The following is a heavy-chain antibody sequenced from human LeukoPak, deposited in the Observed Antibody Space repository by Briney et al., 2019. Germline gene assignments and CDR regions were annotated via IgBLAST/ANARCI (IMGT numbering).Heavy chain of an antibody. V-gene: IGHV3-21*01. CDR3: ARDDYYDTGAYYSDDAFDI. D-gene: IGHD3-22*01. CDR1: GFTFSSYN. CDR2: ITSSSSYI. J-gene: IGHJ3*02. Sequence: GGSLRLSCAASGFTFSSYNFNWVRQAPGKGLEWVSSITSSSSYIFYADSVKGRFTMSGDNAKNSLYLQMNSLRAEDTAVYYCARDDYYDTGAYYSDDAFDIWGQGTMVTVSS.